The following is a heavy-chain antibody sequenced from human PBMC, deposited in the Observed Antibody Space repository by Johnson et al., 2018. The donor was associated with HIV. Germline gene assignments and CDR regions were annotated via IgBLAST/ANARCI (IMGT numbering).Heavy chain of an antibody. D-gene: IGHD6-19*01. Sequence: VQLVESGGGLVQPGGSLRLSCAASGFTFSSYAMSWVRQAPGKGLEWVSAISGSGGSTYYADSVKGRFTISRDNSKNTLYLQMNSLRAEDTAVSYCAKDQGKAVAAPDAFDIWGQGTMVTVSS. CDR2: ISGSGGST. J-gene: IGHJ3*02. V-gene: IGHV3-23*04. CDR1: GFTFSSYA. CDR3: AKDQGKAVAAPDAFDI.